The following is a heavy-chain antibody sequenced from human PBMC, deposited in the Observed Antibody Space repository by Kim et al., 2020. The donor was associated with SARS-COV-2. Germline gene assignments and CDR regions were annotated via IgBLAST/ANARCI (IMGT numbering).Heavy chain of an antibody. D-gene: IGHD4-17*01. CDR1: GFTFSSYA. CDR3: AKGPDYSDYSGSWFDP. Sequence: GGSLRLSCAASGFTFSSYAMSWVRQAPGKGLEWVSVTSGSGSSTYYADSVKGRFTISRDNSKTTLYLQMNSLRAEDTAVYYCAKGPDYSDYSGSWFDPWGQGTLVTVSS. CDR2: TSGSGSST. V-gene: IGHV3-23*01. J-gene: IGHJ5*02.